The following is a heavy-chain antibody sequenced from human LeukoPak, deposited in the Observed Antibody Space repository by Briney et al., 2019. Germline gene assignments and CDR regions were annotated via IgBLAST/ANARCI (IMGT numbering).Heavy chain of an antibody. CDR3: AHSRALLWFGELFYFDY. D-gene: IGHD3-10*01. J-gene: IGHJ4*02. CDR2: IYWNDDR. V-gene: IGHV2-5*01. CDR1: GFPLSTSGVG. Sequence: SGPTLVNPTQTLTLTCTFSGFPLSTSGVGVGWIRQPPGKALEWLALIYWNDDRRYSPSLKSRLTITKDTSKNQVVLTMTNMDPVDTATYYCAHSRALLWFGELFYFDYWGQGTLVTVSS.